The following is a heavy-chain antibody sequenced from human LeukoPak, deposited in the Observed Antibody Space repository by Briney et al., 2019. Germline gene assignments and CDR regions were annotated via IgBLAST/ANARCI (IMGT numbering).Heavy chain of an antibody. J-gene: IGHJ4*02. V-gene: IGHV5-51*01. CDR2: IYPGDSDT. CDR3: ARHTDMRIPDY. Sequence: GESLKISCKVSGYTFTSYWIGWVRQMPGKGLEWMGIIYPGDSDTGYSPSFQGQVTISADKSISTAYLQWSSLKASDTAMYYCARHTDMRIPDYWGQGTQVTVS. CDR1: GYTFTSYW. D-gene: IGHD3-16*01.